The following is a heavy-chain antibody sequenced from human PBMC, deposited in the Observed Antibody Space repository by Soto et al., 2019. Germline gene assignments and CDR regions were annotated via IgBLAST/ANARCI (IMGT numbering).Heavy chain of an antibody. CDR1: VGSFSGYY. Sequence: SETLSLTCAVYVGSFSGYYWSWIRQPPGKGLEWIGEINHSGSTNYNPSLKIRVTISVDTSKNQFSLKLSSVTAADTAVYYCARAENYYYYGMDVWGQGTTVTVSS. J-gene: IGHJ6*02. V-gene: IGHV4-34*01. CDR3: ARAENYYYYGMDV. CDR2: INHSGST.